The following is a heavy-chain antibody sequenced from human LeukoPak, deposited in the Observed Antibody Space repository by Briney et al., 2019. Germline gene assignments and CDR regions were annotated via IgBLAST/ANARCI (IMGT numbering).Heavy chain of an antibody. D-gene: IGHD3-22*01. CDR3: STLDDSTATYYYGMDV. V-gene: IGHV3-73*01. Sequence: GGSLRLSCAASGFTFSGSAMHWVRQASGKGLEWVGRIRSKANSDATVYAASVKGRFTISRDDSKNTAYLQMNSLKSEDTAMYYCSTLDDSTATYYYGMDVWGQGTTVTVSS. J-gene: IGHJ6*02. CDR1: GFTFSGSA. CDR2: IRSKANSDAT.